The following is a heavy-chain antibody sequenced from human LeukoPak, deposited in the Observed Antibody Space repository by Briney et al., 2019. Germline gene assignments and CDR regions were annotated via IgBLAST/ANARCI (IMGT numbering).Heavy chain of an antibody. V-gene: IGHV4-59*01. CDR3: ARAQATWFY. D-gene: IGHD5-12*01. Sequence: SETLSLTCTVSGGSISSYYWSWIWQPPGKGLEWIGYIYYSGSTNYNPSLKSRVTISVDTSKNQFSLKLSSVTAADTAVYYCARAQATWFYWAQGTLVTVSS. CDR1: GGSISSYY. CDR2: IYYSGST. J-gene: IGHJ4*02.